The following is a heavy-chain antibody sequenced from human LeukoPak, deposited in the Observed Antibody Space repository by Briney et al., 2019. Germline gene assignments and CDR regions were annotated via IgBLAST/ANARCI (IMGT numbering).Heavy chain of an antibody. Sequence: GRSLGLSCAASGFTFDDYAMHWVRQAPGKGLEWVSGISWNSGSIGYADSVKGRFTISRDNAKNSLYLQMNSLRAEDTALYYCAKELAGWGQGTLVTVSS. J-gene: IGHJ4*02. CDR1: GFTFDDYA. D-gene: IGHD6-13*01. CDR2: ISWNSGSI. CDR3: AKELAG. V-gene: IGHV3-9*01.